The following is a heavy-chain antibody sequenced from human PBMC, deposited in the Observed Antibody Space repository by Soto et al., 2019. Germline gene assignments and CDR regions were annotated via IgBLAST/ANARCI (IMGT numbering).Heavy chain of an antibody. Sequence: EVQLVESGGGLVQPGGSLRLSCAASGFTFSNAWMSWVRQAPGKGLEWVGRIKSKTDGGTTDYAAPVKGRFTISRDDSKNTLYLQMNSLKTEDTAVYYCTTEGGIQLWPTPAYFDYWGQGTLVTVSS. J-gene: IGHJ4*02. D-gene: IGHD5-18*01. V-gene: IGHV3-15*01. CDR1: GFTFSNAW. CDR2: IKSKTDGGTT. CDR3: TTEGGIQLWPTPAYFDY.